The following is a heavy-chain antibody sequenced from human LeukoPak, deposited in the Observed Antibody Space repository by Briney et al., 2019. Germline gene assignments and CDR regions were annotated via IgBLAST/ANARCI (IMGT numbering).Heavy chain of an antibody. CDR2: IIPIFGTA. CDR1: GGTFSSYA. CDR3: ARGYDFWSGYPFDY. D-gene: IGHD3-3*01. Sequence: GASVTVSCKASGGTFSSYAISWVRQAPGQGLEWMGGIIPIFGTANYAQKFQGRVTITTDESTSTAYMELSSLRSEDTAVYYCARGYDFWSGYPFDYWGQGTLVTVSS. J-gene: IGHJ4*02. V-gene: IGHV1-69*05.